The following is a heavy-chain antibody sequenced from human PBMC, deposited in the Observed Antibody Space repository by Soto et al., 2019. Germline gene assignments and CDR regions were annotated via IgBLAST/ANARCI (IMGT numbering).Heavy chain of an antibody. CDR1: GGSVTNNNY. CDR3: ARAVLPATAPFDY. Sequence: SETLSLTCAVSGGSVTNNNYWGWVRQPPGKGLEWIGYIYYSGSTNYNPSLKSRVTISVDTSKNQFSLKLSSVTAADTAVYYCARAVLPATAPFDYWGQGTLVTVSS. V-gene: IGHV4-61*01. CDR2: IYYSGST. D-gene: IGHD2-2*01. J-gene: IGHJ4*02.